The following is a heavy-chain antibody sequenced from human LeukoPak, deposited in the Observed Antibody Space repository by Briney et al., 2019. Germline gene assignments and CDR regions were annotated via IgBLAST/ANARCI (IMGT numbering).Heavy chain of an antibody. CDR1: GFAVSNNY. CDR2: IYSGGST. V-gene: IGHV3-53*01. Sequence: GGSLRLSCAASGFAVSNNYMSWVRQAPGKGLEWVSVIYSGGSTYYADSVKGRFTISRDNSKNTLYLQMNSLRAEDTAVYYCATETVAMTLDYWGQGTLVTVSS. J-gene: IGHJ4*02. D-gene: IGHD5-12*01. CDR3: ATETVAMTLDY.